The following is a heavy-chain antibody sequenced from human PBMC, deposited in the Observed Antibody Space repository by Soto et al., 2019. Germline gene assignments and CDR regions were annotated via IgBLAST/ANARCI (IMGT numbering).Heavy chain of an antibody. CDR2: IEPRDFNT. CDR1: RFSFAPNYW. CDR3: TRRHHVGVATADNFDS. V-gene: IGHV5-51*01. J-gene: IGHJ4*02. D-gene: IGHD5-12*01. Sequence: GETLNISCPGSRFSFAPNYWIAGARHATGKGLVCVGIIEPRDFNTLYSPSVQRHVNVSVDIYFSSTCLQWSSLKASDTAIYYCTRRHHVGVATADNFDSWAQGTLVTVSS.